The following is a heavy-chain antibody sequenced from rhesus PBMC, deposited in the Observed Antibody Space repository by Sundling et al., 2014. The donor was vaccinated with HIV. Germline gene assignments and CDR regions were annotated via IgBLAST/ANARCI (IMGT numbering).Heavy chain of an antibody. CDR1: GGSIRDYYY. J-gene: IGHJ4*01. CDR3: AREETGTTNY. CDR2: IYGNSAST. Sequence: QVQLQESGPGLVKPSETLSLTCAVSGGSIRDYYYWNWIRQPPGKGLEWIGNIYGNSASTYYNPSLKSRVAISKDTSKNQFFLKLNSVTAADTAIYYCAREETGTTNYWGQGVLVTVSS. D-gene: IGHD1-26*01. V-gene: IGHV4S9*01.